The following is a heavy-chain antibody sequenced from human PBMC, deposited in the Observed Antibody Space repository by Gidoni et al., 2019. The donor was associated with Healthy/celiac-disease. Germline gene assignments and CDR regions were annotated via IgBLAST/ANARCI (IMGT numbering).Heavy chain of an antibody. V-gene: IGHV4-34*01. J-gene: IGHJ6*02. CDR3: ARGSIAARRGYYYGMDV. CDR2: ITHSGST. Sequence: QVQLQQWGAGLLKPSETLSLTCAVCGGSFSGYYWSWIRHPPGKGLEWIGEITHSGSTNYNPSLKSRVTISVDTSKNPFPLRLSSVTAADTAVYYCARGSIAARRGYYYGMDVWGQGTTVTVSS. D-gene: IGHD6-6*01. CDR1: GGSFSGYY.